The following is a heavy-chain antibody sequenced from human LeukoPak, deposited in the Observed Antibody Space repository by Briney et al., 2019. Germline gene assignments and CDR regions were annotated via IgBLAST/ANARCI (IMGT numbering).Heavy chain of an antibody. V-gene: IGHV1-18*01. D-gene: IGHD5-18*01. CDR2: ISAYNGNT. J-gene: IGHJ4*02. CDR3: ARQVDTSMALPDY. CDR1: GYTFTSYG. Sequence: ASVKVSCKSSGYTFTSYGISWVRQAPGQGLEWMGWISAYNGNTNSAQKVQGRVTLTTDTSTSTAYMELRSLRSDDTAVYYCARQVDTSMALPDYWGQGTLVTVSS.